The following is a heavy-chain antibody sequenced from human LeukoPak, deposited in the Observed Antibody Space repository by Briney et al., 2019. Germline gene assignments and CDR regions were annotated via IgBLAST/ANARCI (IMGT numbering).Heavy chain of an antibody. D-gene: IGHD6-19*01. CDR1: GFTFSSYA. Sequence: PGGSLRLSCAASGFTFSSYAMHWVRQAPGKGLEYVSAISSNGGSAYYANSVKGRFTISRDNSKNTLYLQMGSLRAEDMAVYYCALTGYSSGWSNYYYYGMDVWGQGTTVTVSS. J-gene: IGHJ6*02. CDR3: ALTGYSSGWSNYYYYGMDV. CDR2: ISSNGGSA. V-gene: IGHV3-64*01.